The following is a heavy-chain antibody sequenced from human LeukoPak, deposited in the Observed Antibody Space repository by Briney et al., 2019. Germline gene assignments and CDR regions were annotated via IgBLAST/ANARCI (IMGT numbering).Heavy chain of an antibody. D-gene: IGHD2-2*01. CDR2: INSDGSST. CDR3: ARAYCSSTSCYPFDY. CDR1: GFTFSSYW. Sequence: GGSLRLSCAASGFTFSSYWMHWVRQAPGKGLVWVSRINSDGSSTSYADSVKGRFTISRDNAKNTLYLQMNSLRAEDTAVYYCARAYCSSTSCYPFDYWGQGTLVTVSS. J-gene: IGHJ4*02. V-gene: IGHV3-74*01.